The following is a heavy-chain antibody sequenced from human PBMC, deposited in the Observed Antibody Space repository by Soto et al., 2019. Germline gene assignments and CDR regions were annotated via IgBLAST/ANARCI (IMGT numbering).Heavy chain of an antibody. CDR2: ISYDGSNK. V-gene: IGHV3-30*18. CDR3: AKSGYPFCSGGSCYWFDP. D-gene: IGHD2-15*01. Sequence: QVQLVESGGGVVQPGRSLRLSCAASGFTFSSYGMHWVRQAPGKGLEWVAVISYDGSNKYYADSVKGRFTISRDNSKNTLYLQMNSLRAEDTAVYYCAKSGYPFCSGGSCYWFDPWGQGTLVTVSS. CDR1: GFTFSSYG. J-gene: IGHJ5*02.